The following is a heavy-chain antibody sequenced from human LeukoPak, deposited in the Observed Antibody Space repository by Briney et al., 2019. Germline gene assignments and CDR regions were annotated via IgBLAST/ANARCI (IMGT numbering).Heavy chain of an antibody. J-gene: IGHJ4*02. D-gene: IGHD3-10*01. CDR2: IYPGDSDT. CDR1: GYIFTNNW. Sequence: RGESLKISCKGSGYIFTNNWIAWVRQMPGKGLEWMGIIYPGDSDTRYSPSFQGQVTISADKSTSTAYLHWGRLKASDTATYYCAGQDYYASGNYMGYWGQGTLVTVSS. V-gene: IGHV5-51*01. CDR3: AGQDYYASGNYMGY.